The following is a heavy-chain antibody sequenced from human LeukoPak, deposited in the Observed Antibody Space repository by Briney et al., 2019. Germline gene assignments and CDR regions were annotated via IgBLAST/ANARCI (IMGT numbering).Heavy chain of an antibody. J-gene: IGHJ4*02. Sequence: SETLSLTCTVSGVSISSSNSYVGWIRQPPGKGLEWIGSIYYSGNTYYNASLKSQVSISIDTSKNQFSLKLTSVTAADTAVYYCARQTGSGLFILPGGQGTLVTVSS. CDR1: GVSISSSNSY. D-gene: IGHD3/OR15-3a*01. CDR3: ARQTGSGLFILP. CDR2: IYYSGNT. V-gene: IGHV4-39*01.